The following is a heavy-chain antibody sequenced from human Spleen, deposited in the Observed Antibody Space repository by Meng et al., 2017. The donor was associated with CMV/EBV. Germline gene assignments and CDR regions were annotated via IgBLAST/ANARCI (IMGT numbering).Heavy chain of an antibody. Sequence: GESLKISCAASGFTFSSYWMHWVRQAPGKGLVWVSRINSDGSSTSYADSVKGRFTIPRDNAKNTLYLQMNSLRAEDTAVYYCARVYSSGWYLGYWGQGTLVTVSS. CDR2: INSDGSST. CDR3: ARVYSSGWYLGY. CDR1: GFTFSSYW. D-gene: IGHD6-19*01. V-gene: IGHV3-74*01. J-gene: IGHJ4*02.